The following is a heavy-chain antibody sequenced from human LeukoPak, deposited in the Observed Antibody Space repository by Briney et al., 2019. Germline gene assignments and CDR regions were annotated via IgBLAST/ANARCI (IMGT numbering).Heavy chain of an antibody. CDR1: GFTFSRFG. D-gene: IGHD2-21*02. CDR2: INYDGSKE. CDR3: ARGRRDCSGDCYVAFDI. V-gene: IGHV3-30*02. Sequence: QSGGSLRLSCAASGFTFSRFGMHWVRQAPGKGLEWVTFINYDGSKEYYADSVKGRFTISRDSSKNTLYLQMNSLRAEDTAVYYCARGRRDCSGDCYVAFDIWGQGTMVTVSS. J-gene: IGHJ3*02.